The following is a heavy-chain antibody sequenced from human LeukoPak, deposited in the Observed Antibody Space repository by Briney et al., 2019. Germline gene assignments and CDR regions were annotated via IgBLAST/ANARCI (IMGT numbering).Heavy chain of an antibody. CDR1: GCTFSSCA. CDR3: ANIKNNDRLWYYFDY. V-gene: IGHV1-69*13. J-gene: IGHJ4*02. D-gene: IGHD2-21*01. CDR2: IIPIFGTA. Sequence: SVKVSCKPSGCTFSSCALRWVRQAPGQGLEWMGGIIPIFGTANLEQKFQGWVTHTGEESTGTVYLELSIWRSEDPAVFYCANIKNNDRLWYYFDYWGQGTLVTVSS.